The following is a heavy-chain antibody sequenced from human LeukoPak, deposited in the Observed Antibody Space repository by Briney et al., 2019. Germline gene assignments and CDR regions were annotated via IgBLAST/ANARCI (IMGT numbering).Heavy chain of an antibody. CDR3: AKDRGQWLDSPAFDP. D-gene: IGHD6-19*01. J-gene: IGHJ5*02. V-gene: IGHV3-23*01. Sequence: GGSLRLSCAASGFTFSSYAMSWVRQAPGKGLEWVSAISGSGGSTYYADSVKGRFTISRDNSKNTLYLQMNSLRAEDTAVYYCAKDRGQWLDSPAFDPWGQGTLVTVSS. CDR2: ISGSGGST. CDR1: GFTFSSYA.